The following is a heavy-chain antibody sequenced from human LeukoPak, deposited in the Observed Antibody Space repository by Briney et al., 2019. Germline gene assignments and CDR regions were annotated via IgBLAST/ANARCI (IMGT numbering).Heavy chain of an antibody. CDR2: IYPRDSDT. D-gene: IGHD2-15*01. CDR1: GYSFTTYW. V-gene: IGHV5-51*01. Sequence: GESLKISCKASGYSFTTYWIGWVRQVPGEGLEWMGIIYPRDSDTRYSPSFEGQVTISVDKSINTAYLQWSSLKASDTAIYYCARHLSRGSSRCNLDYWGQGTLVTVSS. CDR3: ARHLSRGSSRCNLDY. J-gene: IGHJ4*02.